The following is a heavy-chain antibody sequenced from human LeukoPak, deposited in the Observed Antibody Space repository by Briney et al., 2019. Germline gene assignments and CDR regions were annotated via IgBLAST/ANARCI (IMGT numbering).Heavy chain of an antibody. D-gene: IGHD5-24*01. CDR1: GLTFTIYC. V-gene: IGHV3-23*01. Sequence: AGGSLSLSCAAAGLTFTIYCISWVRQAPGKGLEWVSGLSGTGDITNYADSVKGRFTISRDNSKNTLFLQMNSLRGDDTAVYARTQGMDMARVGLLAGWGQGSLVTVSS. CDR2: LSGTGDIT. J-gene: IGHJ4*02. CDR3: TQGMDMARVGLLAG.